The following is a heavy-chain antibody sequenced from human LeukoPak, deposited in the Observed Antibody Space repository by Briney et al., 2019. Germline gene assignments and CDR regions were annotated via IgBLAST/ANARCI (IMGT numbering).Heavy chain of an antibody. V-gene: IGHV5-51*01. CDR1: GYTFTNYW. J-gene: IGHJ4*02. D-gene: IGHD3-10*01. Sequence: GESLKISCKGSGYTFTNYWIGWVRQMPGKGLEWMGIMYPGDSDTRYSPSFQDQVTISADRSVSTTYLQWSSLKASDTAIYYCAASTYGSGAYVGFDSWGQGTLVSVSS. CDR2: MYPGDSDT. CDR3: AASTYGSGAYVGFDS.